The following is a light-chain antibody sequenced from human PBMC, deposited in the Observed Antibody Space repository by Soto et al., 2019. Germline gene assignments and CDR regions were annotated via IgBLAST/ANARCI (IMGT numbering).Light chain of an antibody. V-gene: IGLV2-11*01. CDR3: CSYAGSNTLV. CDR2: DVT. J-gene: IGLJ3*02. Sequence: QSVLTQPRSVSGSPGQSVTISCSGTSSDVGGYNYVSWYQQHPGKAPKLMIYDVTKRPSGVPDRFSGSKSGNTASLTISGLQAEAEADYYCCSYAGSNTLVFGGGTKVTVL. CDR1: SSDVGGYNY.